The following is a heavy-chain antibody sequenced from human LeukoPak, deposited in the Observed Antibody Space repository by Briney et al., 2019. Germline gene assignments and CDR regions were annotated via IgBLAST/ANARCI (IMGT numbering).Heavy chain of an antibody. CDR3: ARDLGGDGFNLRNWFDP. CDR1: GGSINSADYY. D-gene: IGHD5-24*01. Sequence: SETLSLTCTVSGGSINSADYYWSWIRQHPGKGLEWIGYIYYSGSRYYNPSLKSRVSISIDTSRNQFSLNLSSVTAADTAVYYCARDLGGDGFNLRNWFDPWGQGTLVTVSS. J-gene: IGHJ5*02. CDR2: IYYSGSR. V-gene: IGHV4-31*03.